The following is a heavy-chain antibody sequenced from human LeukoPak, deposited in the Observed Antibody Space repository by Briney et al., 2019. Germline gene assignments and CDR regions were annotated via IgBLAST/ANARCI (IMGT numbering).Heavy chain of an antibody. CDR1: GFIFSLYG. D-gene: IGHD2-2*01. Sequence: PGGSLRLSCAASGFIFSLYGMHWVRQAPGQGLEWVGWINPNSGGTNYAQKFRGRVTMTRDTSISTAYMELSRLRSDDTAIYYRARIFCSSSSCYFFDYWGQGTLVTVS. J-gene: IGHJ4*02. CDR2: INPNSGGT. CDR3: ARIFCSSSSCYFFDY. V-gene: IGHV1-2*02.